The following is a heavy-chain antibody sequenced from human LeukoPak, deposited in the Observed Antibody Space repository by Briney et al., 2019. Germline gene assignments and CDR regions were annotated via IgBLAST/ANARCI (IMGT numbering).Heavy chain of an antibody. CDR1: GGSISSYY. J-gene: IGHJ6*02. CDR2: IYYSGST. CDR3: ARHSALDIVVVPAAIGIYYYYYGMDV. D-gene: IGHD2-2*01. V-gene: IGHV4-59*08. Sequence: SQTLSLTCTVSGGSISSYYWSWIRQPPGNGLEWIGYIYYSGSTNYNPSLKSRVTISVDMSKNQFSLKLSSVTAADTAVYYCARHSALDIVVVPAAIGIYYYYYGMDVWGQGTTVTVSS.